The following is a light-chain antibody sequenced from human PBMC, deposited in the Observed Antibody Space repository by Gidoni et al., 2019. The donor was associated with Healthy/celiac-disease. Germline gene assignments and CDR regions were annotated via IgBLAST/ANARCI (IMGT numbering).Light chain of an antibody. CDR1: QSVSSY. CDR2: DAS. CDR3: QQRSNWPIT. J-gene: IGKJ5*01. V-gene: IGKV3-11*01. Sequence: EIVLTQSPATLSLSPGERATLSCRASQSVSSYLAWYQQKPGQAPRLPIYDASNRATGIPARFSGRGSGTDFTRTLSCLAPEEFAVYYCQQRSNWPITFGQGTRLEIK.